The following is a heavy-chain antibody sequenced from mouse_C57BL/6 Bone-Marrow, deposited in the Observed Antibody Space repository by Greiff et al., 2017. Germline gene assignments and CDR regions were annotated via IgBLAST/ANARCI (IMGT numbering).Heavy chain of an antibody. J-gene: IGHJ2*01. D-gene: IGHD1-1*01. V-gene: IGHV5-4*01. Sequence: EVKLVESGGGLVKPGGSLKLSCAASGFTFSSYAMSWVRQTPEKRLEWVATISDGGSYTYYPDNVKGRYTISRDNAKNNLYMQMSNLMSEDTAMYYCARDGSSSDYWGQGTTLTVSS. CDR1: GFTFSSYA. CDR2: ISDGGSYT. CDR3: ARDGSSSDY.